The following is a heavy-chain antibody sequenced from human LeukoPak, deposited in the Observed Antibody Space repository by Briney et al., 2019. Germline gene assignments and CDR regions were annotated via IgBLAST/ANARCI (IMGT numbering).Heavy chain of an antibody. CDR3: ATAANTYNWNYGRVFDI. CDR2: FDPEDGET. D-gene: IGHD1-7*01. Sequence: ASVKVSCKVSGYTLTELSMHWVRQAPGKGLEWMGGFDPEDGETIYAQKFQGRVTMTEDTSTDTAYMELSSLRSEDTAVYYCATAANTYNWNYGRVFDIWGQGTMVTVSS. CDR1: GYTLTELS. V-gene: IGHV1-24*01. J-gene: IGHJ3*02.